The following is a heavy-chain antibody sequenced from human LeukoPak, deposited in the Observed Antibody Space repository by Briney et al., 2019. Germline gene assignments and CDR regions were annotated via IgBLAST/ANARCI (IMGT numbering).Heavy chain of an antibody. CDR1: GGTFSSYA. Sequence: ASVKVSCKASGGTFSSYAISWVRQAPGQGLEWMGWISAYNGNTNYAQKLQGRVTMTADTSTSTAYMELRSLRSDDTAVYYCAEGGTGAFDIWGQGTMVTVSS. CDR3: AEGGTGAFDI. J-gene: IGHJ3*02. V-gene: IGHV1-18*01. CDR2: ISAYNGNT. D-gene: IGHD1-1*01.